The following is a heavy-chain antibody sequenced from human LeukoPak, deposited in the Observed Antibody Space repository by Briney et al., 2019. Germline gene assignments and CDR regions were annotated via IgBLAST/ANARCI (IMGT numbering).Heavy chain of an antibody. CDR1: GYTFTGYY. Sequence: ASVKVSCKASGYTFTGYYMHWVRQAPGQGLEWMGWINPNSGGTNYAQKFQGRVTMTRDTSISTAYMELSRLRSDDTAVYYCARDSSWGPNDAFDIWGQGTMVTVSS. CDR3: ARDSSWGPNDAFDI. V-gene: IGHV1-2*02. D-gene: IGHD6-13*01. CDR2: INPNSGGT. J-gene: IGHJ3*02.